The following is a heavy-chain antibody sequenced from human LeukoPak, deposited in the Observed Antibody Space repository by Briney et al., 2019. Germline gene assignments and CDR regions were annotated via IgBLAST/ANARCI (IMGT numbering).Heavy chain of an antibody. Sequence: PSETLSLTCTVSGGSISSGGYYWSWIRQHPGKGLEWIGYIYYSGSTYYNPSLKSRVTISVDTSRNQFSLKLSSVTAADTAVYYCASDSPGGGDFSFDYWGQGTLVTVSS. CDR3: ASDSPGGGDFSFDY. J-gene: IGHJ4*02. D-gene: IGHD2-21*02. V-gene: IGHV4-31*03. CDR1: GGSISSGGYY. CDR2: IYYSGST.